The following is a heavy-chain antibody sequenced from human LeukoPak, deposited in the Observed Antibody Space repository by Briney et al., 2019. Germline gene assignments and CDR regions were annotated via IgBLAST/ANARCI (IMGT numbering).Heavy chain of an antibody. CDR2: IYYSGST. CDR3: ARPQKEIHSNYVYFDY. Sequence: SETLSLTCTVSGGSISSSSYYWGWIRQPPGKGLEWIGSIYYSGSTYYNPSLKSRVTISVDTSKNQFSLKLSSVTAADTAVYYCARPQKEIHSNYVYFDYWGQGTLVTVSS. CDR1: GGSISSSSYY. J-gene: IGHJ4*02. V-gene: IGHV4-39*01. D-gene: IGHD4-11*01.